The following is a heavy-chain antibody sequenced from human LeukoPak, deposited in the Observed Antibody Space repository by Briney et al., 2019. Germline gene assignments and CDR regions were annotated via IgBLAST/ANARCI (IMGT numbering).Heavy chain of an antibody. CDR3: ARGGGGGYYLDY. J-gene: IGHJ4*02. D-gene: IGHD2-15*01. CDR2: IYYSGST. CDR1: GGSISSGGYY. V-gene: IGHV4-31*03. Sequence: SETLSLTCTVSGGSISSGGYYWSWIRQHPGKGLEWIGYIYYSGSTYYNPSLKSRLTISVDTSKNQFSLKLSSVTAADTAVYYCARGGGGGYYLDYWGQGTLVTVSS.